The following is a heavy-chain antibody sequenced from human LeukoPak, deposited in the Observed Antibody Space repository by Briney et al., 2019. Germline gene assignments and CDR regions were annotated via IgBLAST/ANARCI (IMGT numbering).Heavy chain of an antibody. J-gene: IGHJ6*02. D-gene: IGHD1-26*01. V-gene: IGHV3-7*03. CDR3: ARERIVGAASTRYYGMDV. CDR1: GFTFTNYW. CDR2: MKPDGSER. Sequence: GGSLRLSCAASGFTFTNYWMSWVRQAPGKGLEWVANMKPDGSERYYVDSVKGRFTVSRDNAKNSLYFQMNSLRAEDTAVYYCARERIVGAASTRYYGMDVWGQGTTVTVPS.